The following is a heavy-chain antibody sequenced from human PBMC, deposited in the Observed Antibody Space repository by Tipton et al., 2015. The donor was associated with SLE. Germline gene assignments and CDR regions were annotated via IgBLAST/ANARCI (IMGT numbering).Heavy chain of an antibody. CDR3: AKGYTSSDGGVDY. CDR2: IMQDGRTK. Sequence: SLRLSCAASGFTFGNHWMTWVRQAPGKGPEWVANIMQDGRTKNYLDSVKGRFTISRDNSKNTLYLQMNSLGAEDPALYYCAKGYTSSDGGVDYWGQGTLVSVSS. CDR1: GFTFGNHW. D-gene: IGHD6-6*01. J-gene: IGHJ4*02. V-gene: IGHV3-7*03.